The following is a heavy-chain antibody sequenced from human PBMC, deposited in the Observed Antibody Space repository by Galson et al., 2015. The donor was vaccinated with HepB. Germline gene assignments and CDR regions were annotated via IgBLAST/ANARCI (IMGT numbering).Heavy chain of an antibody. CDR3: AREGVDGRGYRDHYLDS. Sequence: SETLSLTCAVSGGSIISSSWWSWVRQSPGKGLEWIGEIYHSGSTDYNPSLKSRVIISVDTSKNQFSLTLTSMTAADTAVYYCAREGVDGRGYRDHYLDSWGQGTLVTVSS. CDR1: GGSIISSSW. CDR2: IYHSGST. D-gene: IGHD3-22*01. J-gene: IGHJ4*02. V-gene: IGHV4-4*02.